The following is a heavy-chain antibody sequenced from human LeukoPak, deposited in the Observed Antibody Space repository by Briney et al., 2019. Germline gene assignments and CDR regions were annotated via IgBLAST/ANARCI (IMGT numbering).Heavy chain of an antibody. Sequence: SETLSLTCTVSAGSISSSDYYWGWIRQSPGKGLEWIGSISYSGNTYYNPSLKSRVTISVDTSKNHFSLRLSSVTAADTAVYYCSRLTHSYYSDTSGYYPYYYMDVWGEGTTVAVSS. CDR2: ISYSGNT. J-gene: IGHJ6*03. CDR3: SRLTHSYYSDTSGYYPYYYMDV. D-gene: IGHD3-22*01. CDR1: AGSISSSDYY. V-gene: IGHV4-39*02.